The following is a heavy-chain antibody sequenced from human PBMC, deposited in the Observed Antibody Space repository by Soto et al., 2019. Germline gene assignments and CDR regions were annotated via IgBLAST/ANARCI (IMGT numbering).Heavy chain of an antibody. V-gene: IGHV3-15*07. J-gene: IGHJ4*02. CDR2: IKSKADGGTT. CDR3: ARVLGSGSYNY. Sequence: GGSLRLSCAASGFIFSNAWINWVRQAPGKGLEWVGRIKSKADGGTTDFAAPVKGRFAISRDDSKNMMYMEMSSLRAEDMAVYHCARVLGSGSYNYWGQGTLVTVSS. D-gene: IGHD3-10*01. CDR1: GFIFSNAW.